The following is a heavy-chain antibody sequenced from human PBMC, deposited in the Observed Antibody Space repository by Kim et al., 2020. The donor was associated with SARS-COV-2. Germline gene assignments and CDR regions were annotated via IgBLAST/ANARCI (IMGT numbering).Heavy chain of an antibody. V-gene: IGHV1-2*06. CDR2: INPNSGGA. CDR1: GYTFTDFY. CDR3: ATQDSRGSGAFDI. J-gene: IGHJ3*02. D-gene: IGHD3-22*01. Sequence: ASVKVSCKASGYTFTDFYMNWVRQAPGQGLEWMGRINPNSGGANYAQNFQGRVTMTRDTSISTAYMELSSLRSDDTAVYYCATQDSRGSGAFDIWGQGTMVTVSS.